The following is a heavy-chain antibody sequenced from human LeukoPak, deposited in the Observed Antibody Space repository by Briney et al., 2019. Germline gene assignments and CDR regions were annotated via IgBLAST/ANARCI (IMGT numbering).Heavy chain of an antibody. CDR1: GFSLSTSGVG. D-gene: IGHD1-26*01. J-gene: IGHJ4*02. Sequence: SGPTLVKPTQTLTLTCTFSGFSLSTSGVGGGWIRHPPRKALEWLALIYWGDDKGYSPSLKSRLTITKDPSKNQVVLTMNNMDPVDTATYYCAHSLPRGYLEYGGQGTLVNVSS. CDR2: IYWGDDK. CDR3: AHSLPRGYLEY. V-gene: IGHV2-5*02.